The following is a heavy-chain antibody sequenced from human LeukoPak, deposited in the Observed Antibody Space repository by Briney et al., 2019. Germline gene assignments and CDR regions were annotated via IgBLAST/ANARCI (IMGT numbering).Heavy chain of an antibody. J-gene: IGHJ4*02. CDR2: IYYSGST. CDR3: AREIGYCSSTSCSMIDY. Sequence: SETLSLTCTVSGGSISSYYWSWIRQPPGKGLEWIGYIYYSGSTNYNPSLKSRVTISVDTSKNQFSLKLSSVTAADTAVYYCAREIGYCSSTSCSMIDYWGQGTLVTVSS. CDR1: GGSISSYY. D-gene: IGHD2-2*01. V-gene: IGHV4-59*12.